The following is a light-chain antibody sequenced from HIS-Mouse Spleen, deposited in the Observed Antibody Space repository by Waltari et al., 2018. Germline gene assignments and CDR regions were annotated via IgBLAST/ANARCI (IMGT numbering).Light chain of an antibody. J-gene: IGLJ2*01. V-gene: IGLV2-14*03. CDR3: SSYTSSSFNVV. CDR1: SSYAGGYHY. CDR2: DVS. Sequence: QSALTQPASVSGSPGQSITLSCTGTSSYAGGYHYVSWYQKQPGKAPKLMIYDVSNRPSGVSNRFSGSKSGNTASLTISGLQAEDEADYYCSSYTSSSFNVVFGGGTKLTVL.